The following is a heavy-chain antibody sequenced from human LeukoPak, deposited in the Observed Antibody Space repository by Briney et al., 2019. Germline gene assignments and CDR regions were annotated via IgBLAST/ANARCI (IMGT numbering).Heavy chain of an antibody. D-gene: IGHD1-26*01. Sequence: PGGSLRLSCAASGFTVSTNYMSWVRQAPGKGLEWVSEIYSGGSTYYAASVKGRFSISRDTSKNTVYLQMNSLRAEDTAVYYCARDLREHGVFDVWGQGTMVTVSS. CDR1: GFTVSTNY. J-gene: IGHJ3*01. V-gene: IGHV3-53*01. CDR2: IYSGGST. CDR3: ARDLREHGVFDV.